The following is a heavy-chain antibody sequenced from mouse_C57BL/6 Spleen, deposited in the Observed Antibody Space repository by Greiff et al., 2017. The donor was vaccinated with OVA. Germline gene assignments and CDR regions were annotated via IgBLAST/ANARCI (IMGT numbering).Heavy chain of an antibody. CDR1: GFTFSDYY. Sequence: EVQGVESGGGLVQPGGSLKLSCAASGFTFSDYYMYWVRQTPEKRLEWVAYISNGGGSTYYPDTVKGRFTISRDNAKNTLYLQMSRLKSEDTAMYYCAKQDDDYDGSMDYWGQGTSVTVSS. D-gene: IGHD2-4*01. J-gene: IGHJ4*01. CDR2: ISNGGGST. V-gene: IGHV5-12*01. CDR3: AKQDDDYDGSMDY.